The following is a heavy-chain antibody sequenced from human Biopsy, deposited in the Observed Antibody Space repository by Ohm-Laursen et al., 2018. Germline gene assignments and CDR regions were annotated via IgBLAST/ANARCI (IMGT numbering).Heavy chain of an antibody. V-gene: IGHV4-59*08. D-gene: IGHD2-21*02. J-gene: IGHJ4*02. CDR1: GGSISNYY. CDR3: ARLPHGDLRYNFDY. CDR2: ISYSGST. Sequence: SDTLSLTCTVSGGSISNYYWSWVRQPPGKGLEWIGYISYSGSTNYNPSLRSRVTISLDTSKSQFSLKLSSVTAADTAVYYCARLPHGDLRYNFDYWGQGTLVTVSS.